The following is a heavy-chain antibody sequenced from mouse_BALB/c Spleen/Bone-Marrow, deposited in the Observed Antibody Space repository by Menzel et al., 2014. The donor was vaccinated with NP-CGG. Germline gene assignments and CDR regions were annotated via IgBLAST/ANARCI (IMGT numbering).Heavy chain of an antibody. J-gene: IGHJ3*01. D-gene: IGHD2-4*01. CDR1: GYTFTSYW. Sequence: QVQLQQPGAELVKPGASVKMSCKASGYTFTSYWMHWVKQKPGQGLEWLGTIDPSDSYTSYNQKFKGKATLTVDTSSSTAYMQLSSLTSEDSAVHYCTRNDYDGFAYWGQGTLVTVSA. CDR3: TRNDYDGFAY. V-gene: IGHV1S127*01. CDR2: IDPSDSYT.